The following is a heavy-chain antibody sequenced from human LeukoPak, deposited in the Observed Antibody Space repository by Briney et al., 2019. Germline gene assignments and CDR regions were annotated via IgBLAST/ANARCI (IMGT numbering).Heavy chain of an antibody. V-gene: IGHV4-30-4*01. Sequence: SETLSLTCTVSGGSISSGDYYWSWIRQPPGKGLEWIGYIYYSGSTYYNPSLKSRVTISVDTSKNQFSLKLSFVTAADSAVYYCASLDSSGYYVVDYWGQGTLVTVSS. CDR1: GGSISSGDYY. CDR3: ASLDSSGYYVVDY. J-gene: IGHJ4*02. CDR2: IYYSGST. D-gene: IGHD3-22*01.